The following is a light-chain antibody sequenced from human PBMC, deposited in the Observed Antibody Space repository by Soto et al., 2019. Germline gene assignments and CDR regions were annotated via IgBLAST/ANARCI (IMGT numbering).Light chain of an antibody. CDR2: DVS. J-gene: IGLJ1*01. CDR3: SSYAGSNNFNV. CDR1: NSDVGNYNL. V-gene: IGLV2-8*01. Sequence: QSVLAQPASVSGSPGQSITISCTGTNSDVGNYNLVSWYQQHPGKAPKLMIYDVSKRPSGVPDRFSGSKSGNTASLTVSGLQAEDEADYYCSSYAGSNNFNVFGPGTKVTVL.